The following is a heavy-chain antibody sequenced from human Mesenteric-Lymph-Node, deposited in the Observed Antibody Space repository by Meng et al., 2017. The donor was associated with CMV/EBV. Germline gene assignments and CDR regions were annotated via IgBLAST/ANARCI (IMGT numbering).Heavy chain of an antibody. J-gene: IGHJ4*02. D-gene: IGHD3-22*01. V-gene: IGHV3-21*01. CDR2: ISTSSSYI. CDR3: ASPYDDSGYYSEY. CDR1: GFTFSTYP. Sequence: GESLKISCAASGFTFSTYPMNWVRQAPGKGLEWVSCISTSSSYIYYADSVKGRFTISRDNAKNSLYLQMNSLRAEETAVYYCASPYDDSGYYSEYWGQGTLVTVSS.